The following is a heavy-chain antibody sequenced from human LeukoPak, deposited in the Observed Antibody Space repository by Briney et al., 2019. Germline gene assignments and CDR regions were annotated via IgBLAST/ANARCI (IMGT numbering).Heavy chain of an antibody. V-gene: IGHV3-48*01. J-gene: IGHJ4*02. CDR3: ARVLVSGYYRIFDY. CDR2: ISSSSSTI. D-gene: IGHD3-22*01. Sequence: GGSLRLSCAASGFTFSSYAMHWVRQAPGKGLEWVSYISSSSSTIYYADSVKGRFTISRDNAKNSLYLQMNSLRAEDTAVYYCARVLVSGYYRIFDYWGQGTLVTVSS. CDR1: GFTFSSYA.